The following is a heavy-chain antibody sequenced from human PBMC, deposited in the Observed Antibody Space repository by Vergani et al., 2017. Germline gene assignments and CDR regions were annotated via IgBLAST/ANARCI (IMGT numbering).Heavy chain of an antibody. J-gene: IGHJ4*02. Sequence: QVQLVQSGAEVKKPGASVKVSCKASGDTFTGYYMHWVRQAPGQGLEWMGWINPNSGGTNYAQKFQGRVTMTRDTSISTAYMELSRLRSGDTAVYYCARESELWTTTVTTFANYWGQGTLVTVSS. CDR3: ARESELWTTTVTTFANY. D-gene: IGHD4-17*01. CDR1: GDTFTGYY. CDR2: INPNSGGT. V-gene: IGHV1-2*02.